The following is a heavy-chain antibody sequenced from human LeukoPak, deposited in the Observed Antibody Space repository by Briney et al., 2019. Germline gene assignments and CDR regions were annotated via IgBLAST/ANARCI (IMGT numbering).Heavy chain of an antibody. Sequence: GGSLRLSCAVSGFTVTTNSMSWVCQAPGKGLKWVSVIYSGGSTYYADSVKGRFTISRDYSKNTLYLQMNSLRAEDTAVYYCARDPGGWGNIGYWGHGSLLTVSS. J-gene: IGHJ4*01. CDR2: IYSGGST. V-gene: IGHV3-66*01. CDR3: ARDPGGWGNIGY. D-gene: IGHD6-19*01. CDR1: GFTVTTNS.